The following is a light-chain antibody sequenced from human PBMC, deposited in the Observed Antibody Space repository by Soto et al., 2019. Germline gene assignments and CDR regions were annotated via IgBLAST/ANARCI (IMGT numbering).Light chain of an antibody. CDR1: QSTSSF. V-gene: IGKV1-39*01. CDR3: QHYNSYSEA. J-gene: IGKJ1*01. CDR2: AAS. Sequence: DIEMTQSPSSLSASVGDRVTITCRASQSTSSFLNWYQQKPGKAPKVLIYAASSLQSGVPSRFSGSGSGTDFTLTISSLQPEDFATYYCQHYNSYSEAFGQGTKVELK.